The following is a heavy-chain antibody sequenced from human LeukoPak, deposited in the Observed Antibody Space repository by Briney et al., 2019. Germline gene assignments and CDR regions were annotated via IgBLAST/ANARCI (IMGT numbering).Heavy chain of an antibody. CDR3: AGVDTAMVKPNY. D-gene: IGHD5-18*01. CDR1: GGSISSGGYY. V-gene: IGHV4-31*03. Sequence: SETLSLTCTVSGGSISSGGYYWSWIRQHPGKGLEWIGYIYYSGSTYYNPSLKSRVTISVDTSKNQFSLKLSSVTAADTAVYYCAGVDTAMVKPNYWGQGTLVTVSS. CDR2: IYYSGST. J-gene: IGHJ4*02.